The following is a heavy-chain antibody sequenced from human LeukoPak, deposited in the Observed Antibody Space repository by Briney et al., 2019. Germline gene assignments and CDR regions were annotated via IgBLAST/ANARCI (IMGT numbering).Heavy chain of an antibody. D-gene: IGHD5-12*01. V-gene: IGHV4-34*01. CDR2: INHSGST. CDR1: GGSFSGYY. CDR3: ARGRGLDRYYYYYYMDV. J-gene: IGHJ6*03. Sequence: ESSETLSLTCAVYGGSFSGYYWSWIRQPPGKGLEWIGEINHSGSTNYNPSLKSRVTISVDTSKNQFSLKLSSVTAADTAVYYCARGRGLDRYYYYYYMDVWGKGTTVTVS.